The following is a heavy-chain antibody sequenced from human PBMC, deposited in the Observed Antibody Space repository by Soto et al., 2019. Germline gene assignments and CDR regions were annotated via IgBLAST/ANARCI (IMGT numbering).Heavy chain of an antibody. CDR2: IKEDGSEK. CDR3: AKNSFLRDIGELFDS. J-gene: IGHJ5*01. V-gene: IGHV3-7*01. CDR1: GFTFSSYW. D-gene: IGHD3-10*01. Sequence: PGGSLRLSCAASGFTFSSYWMSWVRQAPGKGLEWVANIKEDGSEKNYVDSVKGQFTISRDNAKNSLYLQMNSLRAEDTALYYCAKNSFLRDIGELFDSWGQGT.